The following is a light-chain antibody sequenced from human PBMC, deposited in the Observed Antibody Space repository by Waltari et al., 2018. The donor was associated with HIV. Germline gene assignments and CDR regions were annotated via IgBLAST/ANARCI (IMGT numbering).Light chain of an antibody. CDR2: YDG. Sequence: SYVLTQTPSVSVAPGKTATLTCEGSDIGTRSVHWYRQKPGQAPVLVIYYDGERPPGIAERFSGATSGNTATLTISRVGVGDEADYYCQVWDANTDVVFGTGTKLTVL. J-gene: IGLJ2*01. V-gene: IGLV3-21*04. CDR1: DIGTRS. CDR3: QVWDANTDVV.